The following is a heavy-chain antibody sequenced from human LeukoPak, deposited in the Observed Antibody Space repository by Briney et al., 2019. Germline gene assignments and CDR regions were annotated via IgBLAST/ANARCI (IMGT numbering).Heavy chain of an antibody. CDR2: INHSGST. Sequence: SETLSLTCAVYGGSFSGYYWSWIRQPPGKGLEWIGEINHSGSTNYNPSLKSRVTISVDTSKNQFSLKLSSVTAADTAVYYCARSYCSSTSCYADYYYYMDVWGKGTTVTVSS. CDR3: ARSYCSSTSCYADYYYYMDV. J-gene: IGHJ6*03. V-gene: IGHV4-34*01. D-gene: IGHD2-2*01. CDR1: GGSFSGYY.